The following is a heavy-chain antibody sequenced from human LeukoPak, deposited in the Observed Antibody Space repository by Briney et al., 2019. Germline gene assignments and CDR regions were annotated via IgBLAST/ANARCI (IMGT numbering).Heavy chain of an antibody. D-gene: IGHD3-3*01. Sequence: PGGSLRLSCTASGFSFSSYAMSWVRQAPGKGLEWVSSISSSSSYIYYADSVKGRFTISRDNAKNSLYLQMNSLRAEDTAVYYCARGEPVTIGGDFDYWGQGTLVTVSS. J-gene: IGHJ4*02. CDR3: ARGEPVTIGGDFDY. CDR2: ISSSSSYI. V-gene: IGHV3-21*01. CDR1: GFSFSSYA.